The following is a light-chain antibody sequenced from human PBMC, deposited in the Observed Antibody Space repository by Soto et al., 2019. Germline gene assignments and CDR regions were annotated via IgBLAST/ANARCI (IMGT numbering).Light chain of an antibody. J-gene: IGLJ1*01. CDR3: AAWDARLGGLYV. V-gene: IGLV1-44*01. CDR2: SNN. CDR1: RSSIGSNT. Sequence: SVLTQPPSASGTPGQRVTISCSGSRSSIGSNTVNWYQHLPGSAPKLLIYSNNHRPSGVPDRFSASKAGASASLAISGLQSEDEGDYYCAAWDARLGGLYVVGSGTKVTVL.